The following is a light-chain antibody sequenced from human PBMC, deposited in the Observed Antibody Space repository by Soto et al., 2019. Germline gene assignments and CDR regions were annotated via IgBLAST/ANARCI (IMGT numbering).Light chain of an antibody. Sequence: DTVMTQSPATLSLSPGETATLSCRSSESVGSQLAWYQQIPGQAPRLLIYGVSTRATGIPARFRGSGSETEVSLTITSLQSEDFGVYFCKQYDNWPPWTFGQGTKVEI. CDR2: GVS. V-gene: IGKV3-15*01. J-gene: IGKJ1*01. CDR1: ESVGSQ. CDR3: KQYDNWPPWT.